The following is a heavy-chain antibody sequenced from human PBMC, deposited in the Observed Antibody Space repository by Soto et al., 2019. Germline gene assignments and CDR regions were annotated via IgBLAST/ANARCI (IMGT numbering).Heavy chain of an antibody. CDR3: ARAYIVVDRYGMDV. CDR2: IWYDGSNK. Sequence: QVQLVESGGGVVQPGRSLRLSCAASGFPFSSYAMHWVRQAPGKGLEWVAAIWYDGSNKYYADSVKGRFTISRDNSKHTLYLQMYGLRAEDTAVYYCARAYIVVDRYGMDVWGQGTTVTVSS. V-gene: IGHV3-33*01. D-gene: IGHD2-2*01. J-gene: IGHJ6*02. CDR1: GFPFSSYA.